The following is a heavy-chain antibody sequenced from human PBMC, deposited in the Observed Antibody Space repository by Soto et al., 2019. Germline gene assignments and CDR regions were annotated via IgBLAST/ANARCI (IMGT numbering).Heavy chain of an antibody. CDR1: DFTFGDFA. CDR3: AKNYYESGSYYLFDA. Sequence: GGSLRLSCAASDFTFGDFAMSWVRQAPGKGLEWVASISASSRSTYYADSVRGRFSISRDNSKNTLVLQMNILTAADTALYFCAKNYYESGSYYLFDAWSQGTQVTVSS. CDR2: ISASSRST. J-gene: IGHJ5*02. V-gene: IGHV3-23*01. D-gene: IGHD3-10*01.